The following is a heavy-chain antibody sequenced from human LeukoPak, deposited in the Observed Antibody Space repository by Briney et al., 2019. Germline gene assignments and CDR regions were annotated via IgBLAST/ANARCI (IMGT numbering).Heavy chain of an antibody. Sequence: GGSLRLSCAASGLHFSGTAMSWVRQAPGKGLEWVSAISHDGMNAYYADSVKGRFTIYRDNSKKTVSLEMSSLTAADTGVYYCAKDGAQYSSGPECDPRGQGALVTVSP. V-gene: IGHV3-23*01. CDR1: GLHFSGTA. J-gene: IGHJ5*02. CDR3: AKDGAQYSSGPECDP. D-gene: IGHD6-19*01. CDR2: ISHDGMNA.